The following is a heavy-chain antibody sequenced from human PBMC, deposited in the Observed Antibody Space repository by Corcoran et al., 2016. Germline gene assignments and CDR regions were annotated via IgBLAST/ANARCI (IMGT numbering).Heavy chain of an antibody. D-gene: IGHD3-16*02. CDR2: IYYSGST. Sequence: QVQLQESGPGLVKPSETLSLTCTVSGGSVSSGSYYWSWIRQPPGKGLEWIGYIYYSGSTNYNPSLKSRVIISIDTSKNQFSLKLSSVTAADTAVYDGARGLNYDYVWGSYRLKYGMDVWGQGTTVTVSS. J-gene: IGHJ6*02. CDR1: GGSVSSGSYY. V-gene: IGHV4-61*01. CDR3: ARGLNYDYVWGSYRLKYGMDV.